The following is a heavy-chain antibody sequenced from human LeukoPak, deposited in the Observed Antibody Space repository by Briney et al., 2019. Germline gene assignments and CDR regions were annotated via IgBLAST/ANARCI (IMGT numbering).Heavy chain of an antibody. J-gene: IGHJ4*02. V-gene: IGHV1-18*04. CDR1: GYTFTGYY. CDR2: ISAYNGNT. Sequence: ASVKVSRKASGYTFTGYYMHWVRQAPGQGLEWMGWISAYNGNTNYAQKLQGRVTMTTDTSTSTAYMELRSLRSDDTAVYYCARDPTDYYYDSSGSFDYWGQGTLVTVSS. CDR3: ARDPTDYYYDSSGSFDY. D-gene: IGHD3-22*01.